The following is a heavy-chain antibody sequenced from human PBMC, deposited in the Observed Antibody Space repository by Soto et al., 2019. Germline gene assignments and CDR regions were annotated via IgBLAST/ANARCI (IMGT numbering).Heavy chain of an antibody. D-gene: IGHD3-9*01. CDR1: GFSVTINY. CDR3: ARVKTFYAILTSSYAINYFDY. J-gene: IGHJ4*01. V-gene: IGHV3-53*01. Sequence: GGALRLSCAASGFSVTINYMTLVRQSPGKGLECVSFIYAGGNTYYPDSVKGRFTISSDNSKNTLFLQMNNLRAEDTAVYYCARVKTFYAILTSSYAINYFDYWGHGPLMTIFS. CDR2: IYAGGNT.